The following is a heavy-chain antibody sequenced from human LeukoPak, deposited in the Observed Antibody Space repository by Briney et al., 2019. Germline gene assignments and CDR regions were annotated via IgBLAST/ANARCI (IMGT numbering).Heavy chain of an antibody. Sequence: GGSLRLSCAASGFTFSSYWMSWVRQAPGKGLEWVANIKEDGSDKYYVDSVKGRFTISRDNAKNSLYLRMNSLRAEDTGVFYCARGNFRRDGYNFDYWGQGTLVTVSS. CDR3: ARGNFRRDGYNFDY. CDR1: GFTFSSYW. V-gene: IGHV3-7*02. CDR2: IKEDGSDK. J-gene: IGHJ4*02. D-gene: IGHD5-24*01.